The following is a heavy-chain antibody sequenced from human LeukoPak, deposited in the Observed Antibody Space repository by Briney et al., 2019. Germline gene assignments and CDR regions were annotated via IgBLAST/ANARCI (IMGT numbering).Heavy chain of an antibody. CDR2: ISGSGGST. CDR3: AKDMVRGVIPFSFDY. CDR1: GLTFSSYA. V-gene: IGHV3-23*01. J-gene: IGHJ4*02. Sequence: GGSLRLSCAASGLTFSSYAMSWVRQAPGKGLEWVSAISGSGGSTYYADSVKGRFTISRDNSKNTLYLQMNSLRAEDTAVYYCAKDMVRGVIPFSFDYWGQGTLVTVSS. D-gene: IGHD3-10*01.